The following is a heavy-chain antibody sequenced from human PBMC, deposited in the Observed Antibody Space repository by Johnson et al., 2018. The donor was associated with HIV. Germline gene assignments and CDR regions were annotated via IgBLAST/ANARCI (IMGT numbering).Heavy chain of an antibody. J-gene: IGHJ3*02. V-gene: IGHV3-9*01. CDR3: AKNRHCYDSSGYSDAFDI. CDR2: ISWNSGSI. Sequence: EVQLVESGGGLVKPGGSLRLSCAASGFTFDDYAMHWVRQAPGKGLEWVSGISWNSGSIGYADSVKGRFTISRDNAKNSLYLQMNSLRAEDTAVYYCAKNRHCYDSSGYSDAFDIWGQGTLVTVSS. D-gene: IGHD3-22*01. CDR1: GFTFDDYA.